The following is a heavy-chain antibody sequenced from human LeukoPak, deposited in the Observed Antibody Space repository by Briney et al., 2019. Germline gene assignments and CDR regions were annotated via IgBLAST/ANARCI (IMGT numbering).Heavy chain of an antibody. CDR2: ISSSSSTI. CDR1: GFIFRDYT. J-gene: IGHJ6*02. D-gene: IGHD6-13*01. CDR3: ARDRYSSSWYDYYGMDV. Sequence: GGSLRLSCAASGFIFRDYTMTWVRQAPGKGLEWVSYISSSSSTIYYADSVKGRFTISRDNAKNTLYLQMNSLRAEDTAVYYCARDRYSSSWYDYYGMDVWGQGTTVTVSS. V-gene: IGHV3-48*01.